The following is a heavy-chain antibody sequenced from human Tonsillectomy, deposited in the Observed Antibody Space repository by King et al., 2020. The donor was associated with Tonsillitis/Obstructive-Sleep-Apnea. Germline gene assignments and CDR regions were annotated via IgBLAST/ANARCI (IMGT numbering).Heavy chain of an antibody. CDR2: IIPILGIA. CDR3: ASIPPRSERGGDAFDI. D-gene: IGHD2-15*01. Sequence: IQLVQSGAEVKKPGSSVKVSCKASGGTFSSYAISWVRQAPGQGLEWMGGIIPILGIANYAQKFQGRVTITADKSTSTAYMELSSLRSEDTAVYYCASIPPRSERGGDAFDIWGQGTMVTVSS. V-gene: IGHV1-69*10. J-gene: IGHJ3*02. CDR1: GGTFSSYA.